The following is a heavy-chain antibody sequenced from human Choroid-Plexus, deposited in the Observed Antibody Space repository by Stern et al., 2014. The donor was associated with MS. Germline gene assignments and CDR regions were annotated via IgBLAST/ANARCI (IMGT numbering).Heavy chain of an antibody. J-gene: IGHJ5*02. Sequence: VQLLESGGGVVQPGRPLRLSCVASGFTFGSCAMHWVRQAPGKGLEWVAGVSYDGSNKYYADSVKGRFTISRDNSQNTLYMQICSLRPEDTAVYXCAKDRXXLTXFFDHWGQGSLVT. CDR3: AKDRXXLTXFFDH. CDR2: VSYDGSNK. D-gene: IGHD3-9*01. V-gene: IGHV3-30*18. CDR1: GFTFGSCA.